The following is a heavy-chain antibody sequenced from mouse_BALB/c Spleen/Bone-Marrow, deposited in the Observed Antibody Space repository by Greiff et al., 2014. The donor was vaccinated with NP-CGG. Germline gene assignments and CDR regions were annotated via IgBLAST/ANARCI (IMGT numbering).Heavy chain of an antibody. Sequence: VQLQQSGPSLVQPSQSLSITCTASGFSLTSYGVHWVRRSPGKGLEWLGVIWRGGSTDYNAAFMSRLSITKDNSKSQVFFKMNSLQADDTAIYYCAKTAYYGNLYAMDYWGQGTSVTVSS. V-gene: IGHV2-5-1*01. CDR1: GFSLTSYG. J-gene: IGHJ4*01. CDR3: AKTAYYGNLYAMDY. CDR2: IWRGGST. D-gene: IGHD2-10*01.